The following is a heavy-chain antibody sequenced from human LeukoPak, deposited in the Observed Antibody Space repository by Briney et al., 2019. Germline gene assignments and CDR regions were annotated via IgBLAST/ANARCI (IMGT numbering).Heavy chain of an antibody. CDR3: AKRGIAAAASFDY. J-gene: IGHJ4*02. D-gene: IGHD6-13*01. Sequence: GGSQRLSCAASGFTFSTYAMSWVRQAPGKGLEWVSTISGSGDYTFYADSVKGRFTISRDNSKNTVFLQMNSLRADDTAVYYCAKRGIAAAASFDYWGQGTLVTVSS. CDR1: GFTFSTYA. CDR2: ISGSGDYT. V-gene: IGHV3-23*01.